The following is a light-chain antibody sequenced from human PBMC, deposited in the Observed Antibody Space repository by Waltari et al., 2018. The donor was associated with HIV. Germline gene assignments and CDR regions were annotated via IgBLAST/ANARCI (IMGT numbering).Light chain of an antibody. J-gene: IGLJ2*01. Sequence: QSVLTQPPSVSGAPGQRVTISCTGSSPNIRAGYDVHWYQQLPGTAPKLLIYGNNNRPSGVPDRFSGSKSDTSASLAITGLQAEDEADYYCQSFDRSLSAWVFGGGTKLTVL. CDR2: GNN. CDR3: QSFDRSLSAWV. V-gene: IGLV1-40*01. CDR1: SPNIRAGYD.